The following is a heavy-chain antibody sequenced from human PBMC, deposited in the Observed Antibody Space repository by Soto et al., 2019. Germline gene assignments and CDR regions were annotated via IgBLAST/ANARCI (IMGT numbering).Heavy chain of an antibody. Sequence: EVQLVESGGGLVKPGGSLRLSCAASGFTFSSYSMNWVRQAPGKGLEWVSSISSSSSYIYYADSVKGRFTIYRDNAKNSLYLQMNSLRAEDTAVYYCARGRYGDAYWFFDLWGRGTLVTVSS. CDR2: ISSSSSYI. CDR1: GFTFSSYS. J-gene: IGHJ2*01. V-gene: IGHV3-21*01. D-gene: IGHD4-17*01. CDR3: ARGRYGDAYWFFDL.